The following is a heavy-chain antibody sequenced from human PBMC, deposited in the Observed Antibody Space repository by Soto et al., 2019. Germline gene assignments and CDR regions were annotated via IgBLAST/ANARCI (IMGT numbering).Heavy chain of an antibody. CDR3: ARDGGRHSGGIDY. Sequence: QVQLVQSGAEVKKPGSSVKVSCKASGGTFSSYSINWVRQAPGQGLEWMGEFIPIFGTANYAQKFQGRVTITADESTSTAYMELSSLRSEDTAVYYCARDGGRHSGGIDYWSQGTLVTVSS. J-gene: IGHJ4*02. CDR1: GGTFSSYS. V-gene: IGHV1-69*01. D-gene: IGHD1-26*01. CDR2: FIPIFGTA.